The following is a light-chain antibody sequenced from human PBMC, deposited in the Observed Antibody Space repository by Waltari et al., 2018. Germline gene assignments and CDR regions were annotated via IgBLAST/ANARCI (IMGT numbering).Light chain of an antibody. V-gene: IGLV3-1*01. CDR3: QAWDSSTAVV. CDR1: KLGSKY. J-gene: IGLJ2*01. CDR2: QDN. Sequence: SYELTQPPSVSVSPGQTASITCSGDKLGSKYACWYQQKPGQSPVLVIYQDNKRPSGIPERVSASKSGNTATLTISGTQAMDEADYYCQAWDSSTAVVFGGGTKLTVL.